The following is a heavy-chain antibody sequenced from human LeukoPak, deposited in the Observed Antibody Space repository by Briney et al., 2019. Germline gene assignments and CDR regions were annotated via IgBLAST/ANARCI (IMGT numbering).Heavy chain of an antibody. Sequence: GGSLRLSCAASGFTFSSYSMNWVRQAPGKGLEWVSSISSSSSYIYYADSAKGRFTISRDNAKNSLYLQMNSLRAEDTAVYYCARKEGIAADFDYWGQGTLVTVSS. CDR3: ARKEGIAADFDY. CDR2: ISSSSSYI. V-gene: IGHV3-21*01. D-gene: IGHD6-13*01. CDR1: GFTFSSYS. J-gene: IGHJ4*02.